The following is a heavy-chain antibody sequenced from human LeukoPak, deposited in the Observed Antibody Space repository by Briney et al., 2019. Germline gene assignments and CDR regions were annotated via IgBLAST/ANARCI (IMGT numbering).Heavy chain of an antibody. Sequence: PGGSLRLSCAASGFTFSSYAMSWVRQAPGKGLEWVSAISAGGSTTYYADSVKGRFTISRDNSKNTLYLQMNSLSAEDTALYYCAKASVPGVMEGDSFDYWGQGTLVTVSS. CDR3: AKASVPGVMEGDSFDY. CDR2: ISAGGSTT. D-gene: IGHD6-19*01. J-gene: IGHJ4*02. V-gene: IGHV3-23*01. CDR1: GFTFSSYA.